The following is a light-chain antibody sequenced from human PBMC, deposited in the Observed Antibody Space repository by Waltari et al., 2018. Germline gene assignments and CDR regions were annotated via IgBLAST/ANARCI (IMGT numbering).Light chain of an antibody. V-gene: IGLV1-51*01. CDR3: GTWDSALSVVV. CDR1: GSNIGSNY. CDR2: DDI. Sequence: SCSGSGSNIGSNYASWYQQFPGTAPKLLIYDDIKRPSGIPDRFSGSKSGTSATLGITALQTGDEADYYCGTWDSALSVVVFGGGTRLTVL. J-gene: IGLJ2*01.